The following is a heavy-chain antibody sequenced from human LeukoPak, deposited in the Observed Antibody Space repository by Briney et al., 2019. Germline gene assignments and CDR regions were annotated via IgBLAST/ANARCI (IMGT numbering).Heavy chain of an antibody. CDR3: ARAIAASGTGGY. J-gene: IGHJ4*02. CDR1: GFTFSSYW. D-gene: IGHD6-13*01. CDR2: ISSSSSYI. V-gene: IGHV3-21*01. Sequence: PGGSLRLSCAASGFTFSSYWMNWVRRAPGEGLEWVSSISSSSSYIYYAASVKGRFTTSRNHTKNSLYLQMNSLRAEDPAVYYCARAIAASGTGGYWSLATLVTVYS.